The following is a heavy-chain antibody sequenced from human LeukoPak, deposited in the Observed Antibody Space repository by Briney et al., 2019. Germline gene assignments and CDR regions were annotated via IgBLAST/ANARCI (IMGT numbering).Heavy chain of an antibody. CDR1: GFTVITND. CDR2: LYSDGNT. CDR3: ARGVEPLAANTLAY. V-gene: IGHV3-53*01. Sequence: GVSLRLSCAASGFTVITNDMTRLRHAPGKGLEWVSVLYSDGNTKYADSVQGRFTISRDNSKNTLYFEMNSLSTDDTAVYYCARGVEPLAANTLAYWGQGTLVTVSS. D-gene: IGHD1-14*01. J-gene: IGHJ4*02.